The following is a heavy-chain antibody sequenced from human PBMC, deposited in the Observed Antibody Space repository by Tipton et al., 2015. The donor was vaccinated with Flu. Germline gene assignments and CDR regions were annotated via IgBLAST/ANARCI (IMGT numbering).Heavy chain of an antibody. CDR3: ARAIAAAGGF. V-gene: IGHV3-7*04. CDR1: GFTLSTYW. D-gene: IGHD6-13*01. Sequence: SLRLSCAASGFTLSTYWMSWVRQAPGKGLEWVANINQDGSEKYYVGSVKGRFTISRDNAKNSVYLQMNSLRAEDTAVYYCARAIAAAGGFWGQGTLVTVSS. CDR2: INQDGSEK. J-gene: IGHJ4*02.